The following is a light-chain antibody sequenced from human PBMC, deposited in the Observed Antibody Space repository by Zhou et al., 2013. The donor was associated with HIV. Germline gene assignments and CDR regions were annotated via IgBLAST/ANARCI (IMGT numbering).Light chain of an antibody. CDR3: QQYGSSPTWT. V-gene: IGKV3-20*01. J-gene: IGKJ1*01. CDR1: QTVSIS. CDR2: GVS. Sequence: EIVMTQSPATLSVSPGERATLSCRASQTVSISLAWYQQKPGQAPRLLIYGVSSRATGIPDRFSGSGSGTDFTLTISRLEPEDFAVYYCQQYGSSPTWTFGQGTKVEIK.